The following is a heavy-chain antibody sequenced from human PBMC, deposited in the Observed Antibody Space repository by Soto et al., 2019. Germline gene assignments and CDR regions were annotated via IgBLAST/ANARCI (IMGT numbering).Heavy chain of an antibody. CDR1: GFTFSSYG. Sequence: QVQLVESGGGVVQPGRSLRLSCAASGFTFSSYGMHWVRQAPGKGLEWVAVISYDGSNKYYADSVKGRFTISRDNSKNTLYLQMNSLRAEDTAVYYCAKDRRQVPGGIWGQGTMVTVSS. D-gene: IGHD1-1*01. CDR2: ISYDGSNK. V-gene: IGHV3-30*18. J-gene: IGHJ3*02. CDR3: AKDRRQVPGGI.